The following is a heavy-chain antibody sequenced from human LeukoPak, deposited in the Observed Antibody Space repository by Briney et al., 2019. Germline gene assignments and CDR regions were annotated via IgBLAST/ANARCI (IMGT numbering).Heavy chain of an antibody. CDR2: IDPSDSHA. CDR3: ARHDCSGGSCPLAY. V-gene: IGHV5-10-1*01. Sequence: GESLKISCQGSGYTFTSYWITWVRQMPGKGLEWMGRIDPSDSHASYSPSLQGHVTISADKSINTAYLQWSSPKASDTPMYYCARHDCSGGSCPLAYWGQGTLVTVPS. CDR1: GYTFTSYW. D-gene: IGHD2-15*01. J-gene: IGHJ4*02.